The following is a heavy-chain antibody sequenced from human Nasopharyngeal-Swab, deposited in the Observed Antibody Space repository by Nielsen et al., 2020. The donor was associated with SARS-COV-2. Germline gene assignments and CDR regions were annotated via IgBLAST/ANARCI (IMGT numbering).Heavy chain of an antibody. Sequence: GSLRLSCTVSGGSISSYYWGWIRQPPGKGLEWIGSIYYSGSTYYNPSLKSRVTISVDTSKNQFSLKLSSVTAADTAVYYCAGLWFGLWYMDVWGKGTTVTVSS. J-gene: IGHJ6*03. D-gene: IGHD3-10*01. CDR1: GGSISSYY. V-gene: IGHV4-39*01. CDR3: AGLWFGLWYMDV. CDR2: IYYSGST.